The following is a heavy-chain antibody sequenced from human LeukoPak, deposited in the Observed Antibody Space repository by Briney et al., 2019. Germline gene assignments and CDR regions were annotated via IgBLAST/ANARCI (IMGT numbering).Heavy chain of an antibody. J-gene: IGHJ5*02. D-gene: IGHD1-26*01. Sequence: GESLKISCKDSGYSFTSYWIAWARQMPGKGLEWMGIIYPGDSDTRYSPSFQGQVTISADKSISAAYLQWSSLKASDTAIYYCAKRAIVGGSFDPWGQGTLVTVSS. CDR3: AKRAIVGGSFDP. V-gene: IGHV5-51*01. CDR2: IYPGDSDT. CDR1: GYSFTSYW.